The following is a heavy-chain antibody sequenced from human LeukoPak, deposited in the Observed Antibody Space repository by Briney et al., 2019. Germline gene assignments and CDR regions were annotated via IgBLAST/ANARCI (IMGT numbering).Heavy chain of an antibody. Sequence: PSETLSLTCAVYGGSFSGYYWSWIRQPPGKGLEWIGEINHSGSTNYNPSLKSRVTISVDTSKNRFSLKLSSVTAADTAVYYCARPHTREYSYGLRIYYGMDVWGQGTTVTVSS. J-gene: IGHJ6*02. CDR1: GGSFSGYY. CDR2: INHSGST. CDR3: ARPHTREYSYGLRIYYGMDV. D-gene: IGHD5-18*01. V-gene: IGHV4-34*01.